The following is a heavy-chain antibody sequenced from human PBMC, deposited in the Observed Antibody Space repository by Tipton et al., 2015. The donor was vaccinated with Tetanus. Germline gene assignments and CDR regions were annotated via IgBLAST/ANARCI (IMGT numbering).Heavy chain of an antibody. CDR2: IYYSGST. Sequence: TLSLTCTVSGGSISSYYWSWIRQPPGKGLEWIGYIYYSGSTNYNPSLKSRVTISVDTSKNQFSLKLSSGTAADTAVYYCARSEQQLVRGYYYYYYKDGWRKGTTAAVSS. V-gene: IGHV4-59*01. D-gene: IGHD6-13*01. J-gene: IGHJ6*03. CDR1: GGSISSYY. CDR3: ARSEQQLVRGYYYYYYKDG.